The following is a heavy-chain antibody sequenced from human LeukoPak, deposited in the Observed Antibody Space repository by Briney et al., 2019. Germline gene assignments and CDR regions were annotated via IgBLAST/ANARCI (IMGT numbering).Heavy chain of an antibody. D-gene: IGHD5-12*01. V-gene: IGHV3-30*18. Sequence: PGRSLRLSCAASAFTFRSDGMHGVRQTPRKGLQWVAVISYDGSNKYYADSVKGRFTISRDNSKNTLYLQMNSLRTEDTAVYYCAKEGGGYSGYDLYFDYWGQGTLVTVSS. J-gene: IGHJ4*02. CDR2: ISYDGSNK. CDR1: AFTFRSDG. CDR3: AKEGGGYSGYDLYFDY.